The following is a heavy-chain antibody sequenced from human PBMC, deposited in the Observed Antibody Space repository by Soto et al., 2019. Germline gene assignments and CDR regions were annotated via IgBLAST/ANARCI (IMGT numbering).Heavy chain of an antibody. CDR3: ARGMQGTRYFDL. CDR2: VTNGESST. CDR1: GFIFSSYW. D-gene: IGHD2-8*01. V-gene: IGHV3-74*01. J-gene: IGHJ2*01. Sequence: EVQLVESGGGLVQPGVSLSLSCTASGFIFSSYWMHWVRQAPGKGLVWVSRVTNGESSTSYADSVKGRFTVSRDNARNTLYLPMDSLRVEDTAVYYCARGMQGTRYFDLWGRGTLVTVSS.